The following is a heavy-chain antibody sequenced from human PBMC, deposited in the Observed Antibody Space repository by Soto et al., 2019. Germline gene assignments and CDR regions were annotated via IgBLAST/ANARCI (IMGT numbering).Heavy chain of an antibody. J-gene: IGHJ4*02. Sequence: ASVKVSCKASGYTFTSYDINWLRQAPGQGLEWMGWMSPNTGNTGQTQSFQGGLTMTRNTSISTAYLELTRLKSEDTAVYYCAISDCSGGSCYMLDYWGQGTLVTVSS. CDR3: AISDCSGGSCYMLDY. D-gene: IGHD2-15*01. CDR1: GYTFTSYD. V-gene: IGHV1-8*01. CDR2: MSPNTGNT.